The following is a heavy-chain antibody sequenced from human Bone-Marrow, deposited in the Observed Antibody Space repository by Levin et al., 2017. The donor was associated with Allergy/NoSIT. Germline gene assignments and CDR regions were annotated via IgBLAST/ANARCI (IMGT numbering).Heavy chain of an antibody. D-gene: IGHD6-13*01. CDR3: ASYIAAAGSDYYYYGMDV. V-gene: IGHV3-7*01. CDR2: IKQDGSEK. CDR1: GFTFSSYW. Sequence: GGSLRLSCAASGFTFSSYWMSWVRQAPGKGLEWVANIKQDGSEKYYVDSVKGRFTISRDNSKNSLYLQMNSLRAEDTAVYYCASYIAAAGSDYYYYGMDVWGQGTTVTVSS. J-gene: IGHJ6*02.